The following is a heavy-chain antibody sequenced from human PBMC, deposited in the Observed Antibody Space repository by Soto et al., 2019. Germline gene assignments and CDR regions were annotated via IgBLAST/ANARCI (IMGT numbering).Heavy chain of an antibody. CDR2: VSGNGGT. V-gene: IGHV3-23*01. D-gene: IGHD6-19*01. J-gene: IGHJ4*02. CDR1: GFTGRTDA. CDR3: GKDAPGSGWLSDY. Sequence: GGSLRLSCAASGFTGRTDAMSWVRQTPGKGLEWVSTVSGNGGTSYADFVRGRFTISRDNSKNTLYLQMNSLSAEDTAIYYCGKDAPGSGWLSDYWGQGTRVTVSS.